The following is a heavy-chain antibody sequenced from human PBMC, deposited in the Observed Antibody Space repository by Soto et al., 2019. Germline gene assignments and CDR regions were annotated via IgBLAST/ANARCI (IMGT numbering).Heavy chain of an antibody. CDR2: INPNSGDT. J-gene: IGHJ4*02. CDR3: ARDLGYCSSTSCYPQYYFDY. V-gene: IGHV1-2*04. D-gene: IGHD2-2*01. CDR1: GYTFTGYY. Sequence: ASVKVSCKASGYTFTGYYMHWVRQAPGQGLEWMGWINPNSGDTNYAQKFQGWVTMTRDTSISTAYMELSRLRSDDTAVYYCARDLGYCSSTSCYPQYYFDYWGQGTLVTVSS.